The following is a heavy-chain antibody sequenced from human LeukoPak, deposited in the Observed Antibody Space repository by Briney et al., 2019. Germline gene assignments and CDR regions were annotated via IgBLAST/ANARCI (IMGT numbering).Heavy chain of an antibody. CDR2: INHSGST. Sequence: SETLSLTCAVYGGSFSGYYWSWIRQPPGKGLEWIGEINHSGSTNYNPSLKSRVTISVDTSKNQFSLKLSSVTAPDTAVYYCARRIAARSKTKIDYWGQGTLVTVSS. J-gene: IGHJ4*02. V-gene: IGHV4-34*01. CDR1: GGSFSGYY. D-gene: IGHD6-6*01. CDR3: ARRIAARSKTKIDY.